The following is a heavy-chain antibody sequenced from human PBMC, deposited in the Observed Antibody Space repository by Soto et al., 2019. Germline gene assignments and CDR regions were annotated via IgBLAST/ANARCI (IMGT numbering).Heavy chain of an antibody. CDR3: ARAAGYYYYYMDV. CDR1: GGSISSYY. J-gene: IGHJ6*03. Sequence: SETLSLTCTVSGGSISSYYWSWIRQPPGKGLEWIGYIYYSGSTNYNPSLKSRVTISVDTSKNQFSLKLSSVTAADTAVYYCARAAGYYYYYMDVWGKGTTVTVSS. CDR2: IYYSGST. V-gene: IGHV4-59*01.